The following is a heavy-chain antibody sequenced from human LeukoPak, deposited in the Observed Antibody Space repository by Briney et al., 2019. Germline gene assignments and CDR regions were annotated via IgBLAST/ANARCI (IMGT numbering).Heavy chain of an antibody. J-gene: IGHJ6*03. D-gene: IGHD6-19*01. CDR3: AKGGNSGRTSYYYYYMDV. CDR2: ISGSGGST. V-gene: IGHV3-23*01. CDR1: GFTFSSYG. Sequence: GGSLRLSCAASGFTFSSYGMSWVRQPPGEGLEWVSSISGSGGSTYYADSVKGRFTISRDSSKNTVYLQMNGLRAEDTAVYYCAKGGNSGRTSYYYYYMDVWGKGTTVTVSS.